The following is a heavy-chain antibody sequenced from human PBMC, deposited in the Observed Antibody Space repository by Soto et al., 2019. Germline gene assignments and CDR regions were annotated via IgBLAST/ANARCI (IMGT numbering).Heavy chain of an antibody. CDR1: EFTLSDYD. D-gene: IGHD3-9*01. V-gene: IGHV3-13*01. CDR2: ITKTGAT. J-gene: IGHJ4*02. CDR3: VRGGFGNDWPHFDY. Sequence: EVQLVESGGGLVQPGGSLRLSCAASEFTLSDYDAHWVRQPTGKGLEWVSYITKTGATFYLDSVKGRFTVSRDTAKNSLFLQMNGLRAEDTAVYYCVRGGFGNDWPHFDYWGQGAPVTVSS.